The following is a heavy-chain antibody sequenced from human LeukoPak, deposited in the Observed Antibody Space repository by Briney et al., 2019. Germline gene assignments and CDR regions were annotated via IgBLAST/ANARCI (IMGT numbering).Heavy chain of an antibody. V-gene: IGHV4-59*01. CDR1: GGSISSYY. CDR3: ARRGWSGMDV. CDR2: IYYSGST. Sequence: SETLSLTCTVSGGSISSYYWSWIRQPPGKGLEWIGYIYYSGSTNYNPSLKSRVTISVDTSKNQFSLKLSSVTAADTAVYYCARRGWSGMDVWGQGTTVTVSS. D-gene: IGHD6-19*01. J-gene: IGHJ6*02.